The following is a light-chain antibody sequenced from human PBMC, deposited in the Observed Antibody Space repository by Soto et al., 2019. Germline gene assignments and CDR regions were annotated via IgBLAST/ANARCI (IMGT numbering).Light chain of an antibody. CDR1: QSIIGSY. Sequence: EIVLTRSPGTLSLSPGERATLSCTASQSIIGSYLAWYQQKPGQAPRFVIYGVSRRATGIPDRLSGSGSGTDFTLTFSRLEPEDFAVYYCEYYGNSITFGGGTKVDIK. CDR3: EYYGNSIT. CDR2: GVS. J-gene: IGKJ4*01. V-gene: IGKV3-20*01.